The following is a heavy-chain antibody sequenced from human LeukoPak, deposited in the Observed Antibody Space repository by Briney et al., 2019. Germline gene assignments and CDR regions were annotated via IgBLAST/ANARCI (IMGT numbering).Heavy chain of an antibody. J-gene: IGHJ4*02. CDR2: ISSSGSTI. D-gene: IGHD3-22*01. CDR1: GFTFSSYE. CDR3: ARDYYDSSGYYPSYYFDY. Sequence: PGGSLRLSCAASGFTFSSYEMNWVRQAPGKGLEWVSYISSSGSTIYYADSVKGRFTISRDNAKNSLYLQMNSLRAEDTAVYYCARDYYDSSGYYPSYYFDYWGQGTLVTVSS. V-gene: IGHV3-48*03.